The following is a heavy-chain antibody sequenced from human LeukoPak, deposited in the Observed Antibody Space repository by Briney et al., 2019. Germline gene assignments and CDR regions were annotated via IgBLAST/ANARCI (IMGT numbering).Heavy chain of an antibody. CDR3: ARDLSAAYDF. Sequence: GRSLSLSCAASGFPFSSYGMHWVRQAPGKGLEWVARLVYDERSDYADSVKGRFSISRDNSKNTLFLDMSNLRVDDTAVYYCARDLSAAYDFWGQGVLVTVSS. D-gene: IGHD2-21*01. CDR2: LVYDERS. J-gene: IGHJ4*02. V-gene: IGHV3-33*01. CDR1: GFPFSSYG.